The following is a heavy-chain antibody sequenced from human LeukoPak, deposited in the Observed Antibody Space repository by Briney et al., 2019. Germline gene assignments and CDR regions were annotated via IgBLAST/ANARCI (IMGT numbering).Heavy chain of an antibody. V-gene: IGHV3-21*01. CDR3: ARHGYSGYDSSDY. J-gene: IGHJ4*02. CDR2: ISSSSSYI. D-gene: IGHD5-12*01. Sequence: GGTLRLSCAASGFTFRSYSMNWVRQAPGKGLEWVSSISSSSSYIYYADSVKGRFTISRDNAKNSLYLQMNSLRAEDTAVYYCARHGYSGYDSSDYWGQGTLVTVSS. CDR1: GFTFRSYS.